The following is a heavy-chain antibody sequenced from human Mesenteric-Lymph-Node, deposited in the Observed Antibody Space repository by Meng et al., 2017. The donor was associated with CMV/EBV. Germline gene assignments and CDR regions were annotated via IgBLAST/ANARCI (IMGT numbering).Heavy chain of an antibody. CDR1: GFIFSNYW. D-gene: IGHD3-3*01. CDR3: ARRSSISIFGVVLSGWGYNVDV. V-gene: IGHV3-7*01. CDR2: INPGGSER. J-gene: IGHJ6*02. Sequence: GESLKISCAASGFIFSNYWMTWVRQAPGKGLEWVANINPGGSERYYVDSVKGRFPISRDNAKNSLYLQMNSLRAEDTAVYYCARRSSISIFGVVLSGWGYNVDVWGQGTTVTVSS.